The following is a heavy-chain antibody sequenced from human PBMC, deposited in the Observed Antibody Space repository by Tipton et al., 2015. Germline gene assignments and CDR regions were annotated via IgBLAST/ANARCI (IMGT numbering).Heavy chain of an antibody. Sequence: TLSLTCTVSGGSVSSGNYYWNWIRQSPDKGLEWIGYVYYDGSTNYNPSLESRITLSVDMSKNQFSLKLTSVTAADTAVYYCARGAGYFFTSSGYYRTTRFDYWGQGTLVTVSS. CDR3: ARGAGYFFTSSGYYRTTRFDY. J-gene: IGHJ4*02. CDR1: GGSVSSGNYY. V-gene: IGHV4-61*01. D-gene: IGHD3-22*01. CDR2: VYYDGST.